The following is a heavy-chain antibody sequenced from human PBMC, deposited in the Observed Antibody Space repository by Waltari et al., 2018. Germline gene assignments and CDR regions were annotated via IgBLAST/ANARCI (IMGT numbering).Heavy chain of an antibody. CDR1: GYSLSRSSV. J-gene: IGHJ4*02. V-gene: IGHV4-4*02. CDR3: ARDRGRGLYLDP. D-gene: IGHD2-15*01. Sequence: QLQLQESGPGLVKPSGTLSLSWAVSGYSLSRSSVWNWVRQSPQKGLEWKGQVRGTGTTNYNPSFASRVIISLDTASNQCSLRMTSATAADTAVYYCARDRGRGLYLDPWGQGTLVTVSP. CDR2: VRGTGTT.